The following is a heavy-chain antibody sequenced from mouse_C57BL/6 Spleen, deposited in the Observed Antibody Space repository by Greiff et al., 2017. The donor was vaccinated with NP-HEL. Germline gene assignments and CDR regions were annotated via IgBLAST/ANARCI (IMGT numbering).Heavy chain of an antibody. J-gene: IGHJ2*01. Sequence: QVQLQQPGAELVKPGASVKMSCKASGYTFTSYWITWVKQRPGQGLEWIGDIYPGSGSTNYNEKFKSKATLTVDTSSSPAYIQLSSLTSEDSAVYYCAREEYYGSSYDFDYWGQGTTLTVSS. CDR3: AREEYYGSSYDFDY. D-gene: IGHD1-1*01. V-gene: IGHV1-55*01. CDR2: IYPGSGST. CDR1: GYTFTSYW.